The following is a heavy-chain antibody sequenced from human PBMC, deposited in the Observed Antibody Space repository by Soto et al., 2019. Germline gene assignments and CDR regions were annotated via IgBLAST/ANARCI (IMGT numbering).Heavy chain of an antibody. Sequence: EVQLLESGGGLVQPGGSLRLSCAASEFTLSSSAMGWVRQAPGKGLEWVSGIRGSVGSTYYADSVEGRFTISRDNSKNTLYLQMNSLRAEDTAVYYCAKDFYGDYPDYFGSWGQGTRVTVSS. J-gene: IGHJ4*02. CDR2: IRGSVGST. V-gene: IGHV3-23*01. CDR3: AKDFYGDYPDYFGS. D-gene: IGHD4-17*01. CDR1: EFTLSSSA.